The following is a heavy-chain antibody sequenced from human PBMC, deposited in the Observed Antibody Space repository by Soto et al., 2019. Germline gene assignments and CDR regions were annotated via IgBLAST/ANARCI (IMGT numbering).Heavy chain of an antibody. V-gene: IGHV3-23*01. Sequence: EVQLLESGGGLVQPGGSLRLSCAASGLPFSSHAMSWVRQAPGKGLEWVSSISISGGNTYYADSVRGRFTISRDNSKNTLYLHMNSLTAEDTGIYYCANEIRPNDYWGQGTLVTGSS. D-gene: IGHD4-17*01. J-gene: IGHJ4*02. CDR2: ISISGGNT. CDR1: GLPFSSHA. CDR3: ANEIRPNDY.